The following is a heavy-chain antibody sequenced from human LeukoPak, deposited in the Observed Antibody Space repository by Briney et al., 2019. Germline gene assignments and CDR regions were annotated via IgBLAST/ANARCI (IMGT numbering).Heavy chain of an antibody. CDR2: IIPILGIA. Sequence: SVKVSCKASGYTFTSYGINWVRQAPGQGLEWMGRIIPILGIANYAQKFQGRVTITADKSTSTAYMELSSLRSEDTAVYYCAREGAGIVVVPAALNGFDYWGQGTLVTVSS. V-gene: IGHV1-69*04. CDR3: AREGAGIVVVPAALNGFDY. CDR1: GYTFTSYG. J-gene: IGHJ4*02. D-gene: IGHD2-2*01.